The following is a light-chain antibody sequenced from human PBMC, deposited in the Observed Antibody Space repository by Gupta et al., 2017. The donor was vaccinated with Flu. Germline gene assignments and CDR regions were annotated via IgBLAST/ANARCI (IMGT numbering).Light chain of an antibody. CDR1: SSNIGINS. J-gene: IGLJ2*01. Sequence: QSVLTQPPSVSAAPGQKVTFSCSGSSSNIGINSVSWYQQLPGTAPKLLIYDNDQRPSGIPDRFSGSKSGTSATLGITGLQTGDEADYYCGTWDNSLSAVVFGGGTKVAVL. CDR2: DND. CDR3: GTWDNSLSAVV. V-gene: IGLV1-51*01.